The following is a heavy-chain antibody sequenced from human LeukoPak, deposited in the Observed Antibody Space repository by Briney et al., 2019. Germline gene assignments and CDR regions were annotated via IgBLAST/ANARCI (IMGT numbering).Heavy chain of an antibody. Sequence: SETLSLTCAVYGGSFSGYYWSWIRRPPGKGLEWIGEINHSGSTNYSPSLKSRVTISVDTSKNQFSLKLSSVTAADTAVYYCARGTMTTVTYYFDYWGQGTLVTVSS. D-gene: IGHD4-17*01. CDR1: GGSFSGYY. CDR2: INHSGST. CDR3: ARGTMTTVTYYFDY. J-gene: IGHJ4*02. V-gene: IGHV4-34*01.